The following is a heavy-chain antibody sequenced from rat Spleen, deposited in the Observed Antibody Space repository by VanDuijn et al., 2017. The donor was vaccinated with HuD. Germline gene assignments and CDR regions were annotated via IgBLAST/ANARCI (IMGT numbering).Heavy chain of an antibody. CDR1: GFSLTSNS. D-gene: IGHD1-5*01. CDR3: TRNRYRYTSGYVMDA. J-gene: IGHJ4*01. CDR2: IWSGGST. Sequence: QVQLKESGPGLVQPSQTLSLTCTVSGFSLTSNSVSWVRQPPGKGLEWMGAIWSGGSTDYNSVLKSRLSISRDTSKSQVFLKMDSLRTEDTAIYFCTRNRYRYTSGYVMDAWGQGASVTVSS. V-gene: IGHV2-1*01.